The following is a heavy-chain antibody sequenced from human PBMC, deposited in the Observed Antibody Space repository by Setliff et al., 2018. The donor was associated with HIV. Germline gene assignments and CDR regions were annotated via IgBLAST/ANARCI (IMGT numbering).Heavy chain of an antibody. CDR1: GGTFSSYA. CDR2: IIPILGIK. J-gene: IGHJ3*02. D-gene: IGHD3-22*01. Sequence: SVKVSCQASGGTFSSYAISWVRQAPGQGLEWMGGIIPILGIKKYAQKFQGRVTITADKSTSTAYTELSSLRAEDTAVYYCARGATYYDDSSGYYSLLADAFDIWGQGKMVTVSS. CDR3: ARGATYYDDSSGYYSLLADAFDI. V-gene: IGHV1-69*10.